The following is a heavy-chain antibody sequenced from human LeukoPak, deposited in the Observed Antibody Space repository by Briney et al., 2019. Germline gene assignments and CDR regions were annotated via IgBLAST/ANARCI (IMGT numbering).Heavy chain of an antibody. V-gene: IGHV3-7*01. J-gene: IGHJ4*02. CDR3: AGSLHY. Sequence: QTGGSLRLSCAASGFTFSTYWMTWVRQAPGKGLEWVANIKQDGSEKYYVDSMKGRFTISRDNAKNSLYLQMNSLRAEDTATYYCAGSLHYWGQGIQVTVSS. CDR1: GFTFSTYW. CDR2: IKQDGSEK.